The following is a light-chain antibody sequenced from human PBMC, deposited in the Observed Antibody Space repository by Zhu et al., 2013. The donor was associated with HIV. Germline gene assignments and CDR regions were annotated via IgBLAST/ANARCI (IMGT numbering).Light chain of an antibody. CDR2: GAS. J-gene: IGKJ1*01. CDR1: QSIGNS. Sequence: EVVLTQSPVTLSLSPGERATLSCRASQSIGNSLAWYQQRPGQAPRLLIYGASTRATGIPARFSGSGSGTEFTLTISGLQSEDFALYYCQQYNDWPRTFGQGTKVEIK. V-gene: IGKV3-15*01. CDR3: QQYNDWPRT.